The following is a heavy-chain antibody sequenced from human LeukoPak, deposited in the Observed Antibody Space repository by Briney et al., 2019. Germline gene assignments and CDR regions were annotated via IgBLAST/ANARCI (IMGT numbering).Heavy chain of an antibody. CDR2: MNPNSGNT. CDR3: ARGALIHYYDSCGYPPNYYYGMDV. CDR1: GYTFTSYD. V-gene: IGHV1-8*01. J-gene: IGHJ6*02. Sequence: ASVKVSCKASGYTFTSYDINWVRQATGQGLEWMGWMNPNSGNTGYAQKFQGRVTMTRNTSISTAYMELSSLRSEDTAVYCCARGALIHYYDSCGYPPNYYYGMDVWGQGTTVTVSS. D-gene: IGHD3-22*01.